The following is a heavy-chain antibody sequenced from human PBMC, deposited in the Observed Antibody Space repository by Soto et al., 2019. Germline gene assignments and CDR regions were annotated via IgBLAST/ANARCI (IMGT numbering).Heavy chain of an antibody. CDR3: ARGSRIVTPVVVATKHDSCYYYYGTDV. J-gene: IGHJ6*02. D-gene: IGHD2-15*01. CDR1: GGSISCYY. V-gene: IGHV4-59*01. CDR2: IYYSGST. Sequence: QVQLQESGPGLVKPPETLSLTCTVSGGSISCYYWRWIRQPPGKGLEWSGYIYYSGSTNYNPSLKSRVSLSVVTSKNQFSRRLSSLTAADTAVYYCARGSRIVTPVVVATKHDSCYYYYGTDVWVQGTTVIVFS.